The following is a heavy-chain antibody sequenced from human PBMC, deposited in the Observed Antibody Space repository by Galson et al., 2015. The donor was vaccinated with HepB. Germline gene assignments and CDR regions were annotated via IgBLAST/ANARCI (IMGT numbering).Heavy chain of an antibody. CDR3: ARDRGYGYGQYYFDY. D-gene: IGHD5-18*01. CDR1: GFTFSSYG. J-gene: IGHJ4*02. CDR2: IWYDGSNK. V-gene: IGHV3-33*01. Sequence: SLRLSCAASGFTFSSYGMHWVRQAPGKGLEWVAVIWYDGSNKYYADSVKGRFTISRDNSKNTLYLQMNSLRAEDTAVYYCARDRGYGYGQYYFDYWGQGTLVTVSS.